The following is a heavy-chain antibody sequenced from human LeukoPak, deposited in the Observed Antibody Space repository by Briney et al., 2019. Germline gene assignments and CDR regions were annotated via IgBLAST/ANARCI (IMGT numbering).Heavy chain of an antibody. J-gene: IGHJ6*03. Sequence: PSETLSLTCTVSGGSISSYYWSWIRQPPGKGLEWIGYIYYSGSTYYNPSLKSRVTISVDTSKNQFSLKLSSVTAADTAVYYCARHRGDYGDSSHTPLYYYYYMDVWGKGTTVTVSS. CDR3: ARHRGDYGDSSHTPLYYYYYMDV. V-gene: IGHV4-59*08. CDR2: IYYSGST. D-gene: IGHD4-17*01. CDR1: GGSISSYY.